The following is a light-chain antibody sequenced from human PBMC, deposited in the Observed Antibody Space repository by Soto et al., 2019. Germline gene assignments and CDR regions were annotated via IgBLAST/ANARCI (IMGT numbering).Light chain of an antibody. Sequence: DIQMTQSPLSLSASVGDRVTITCRASQIIRHYISWYQQRPGKAPEMLIHSASTLHSGASSRFSGSGSGTNFTLTISNLQPDDFATYYCQHYNSYSTFGPATFGQGTKVDIK. CDR3: QHYNSYSTFGPAT. J-gene: IGKJ1*01. V-gene: IGKV1-39*01. CDR1: QIIRHY. CDR2: SAS.